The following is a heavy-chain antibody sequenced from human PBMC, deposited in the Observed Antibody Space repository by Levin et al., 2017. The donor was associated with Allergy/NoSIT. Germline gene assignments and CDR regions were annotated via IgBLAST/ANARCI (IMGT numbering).Heavy chain of an antibody. CDR1: GGSISSSSYY. D-gene: IGHD2-2*01. CDR3: ARPEGYCSSTSCYQNAFDI. V-gene: IGHV4-39*01. Sequence: SQTLSLTCTVSGGSISSSSYYWGWIRQPPGKGLEWIGSIYYSGSTYYNPSLKSRVTISVDTSKNQFSLKLSSVTAADTAVYYCARPEGYCSSTSCYQNAFDIWGQGTMVTVSS. J-gene: IGHJ3*02. CDR2: IYYSGST.